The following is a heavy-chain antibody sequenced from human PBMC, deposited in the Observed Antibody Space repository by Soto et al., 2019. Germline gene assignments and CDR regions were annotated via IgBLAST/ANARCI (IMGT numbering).Heavy chain of an antibody. J-gene: IGHJ4*02. D-gene: IGHD2-2*01. Sequence: VQLLESGGGLVQPGGSLTLSCAASGFTFSTSAMSWVRQGPGRGLEWVSGVSGSGLSTYFADSVKGRFSISRDNSKNTVYLQMNSLRAEDTAIYYFAKDLNEIPPATLDYWGQGTLVTVSS. CDR1: GFTFSTSA. CDR3: AKDLNEIPPATLDY. V-gene: IGHV3-23*01. CDR2: VSGSGLST.